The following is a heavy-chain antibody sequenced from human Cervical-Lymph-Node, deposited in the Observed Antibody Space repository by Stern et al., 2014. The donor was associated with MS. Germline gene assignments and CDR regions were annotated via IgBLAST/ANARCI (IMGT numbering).Heavy chain of an antibody. CDR1: GGTFSSYA. CDR3: ARGPQPGRDGYSIDY. CDR2: IIPIFGTA. J-gene: IGHJ4*02. D-gene: IGHD5-24*01. V-gene: IGHV1-69*01. Sequence: QVQLVESGAEVKKPGSSVKVSCKASGGTFSSYAISWGRQAPGQGLEWMGGIIPIFGTANYAQKFQGRVTITADESTSTASMELSSLRSEDTAVYYCARGPQPGRDGYSIDYWGQGTLVTVSS.